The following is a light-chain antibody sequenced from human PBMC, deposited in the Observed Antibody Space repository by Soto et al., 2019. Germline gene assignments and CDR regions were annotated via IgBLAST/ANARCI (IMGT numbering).Light chain of an antibody. J-gene: IGKJ1*01. V-gene: IGKV3-11*01. CDR3: QQRSNWPPT. Sequence: EVVLTQSPATLSLSTGERARLSRRASQSVSRSSLAWYQQKPGQAPRLLIYDASNRATGIPARFSGSGSGTDFTLTISSLEPEDFAVYYCQQRSNWPPTFGQGTKVDIK. CDR1: QSVSRSS. CDR2: DAS.